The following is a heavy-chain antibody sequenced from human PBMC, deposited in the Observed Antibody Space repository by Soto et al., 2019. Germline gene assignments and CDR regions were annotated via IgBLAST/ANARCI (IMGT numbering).Heavy chain of an antibody. CDR3: AKGRFDVVTISPFDH. V-gene: IGHV3-30*18. CDR2: ISYDGTEE. D-gene: IGHD3-3*02. CDR1: GFTFSSFG. J-gene: IGHJ4*01. Sequence: GSLRLSCAASGFTFSSFGMHWVRQAPGKGLEWVAVISYDGTEEKYADSVKGRATVSRDNSKNTVYLQMNRLRGDDSAIYYCAKGRFDVVTISPFDHWGQGXLVTVYS.